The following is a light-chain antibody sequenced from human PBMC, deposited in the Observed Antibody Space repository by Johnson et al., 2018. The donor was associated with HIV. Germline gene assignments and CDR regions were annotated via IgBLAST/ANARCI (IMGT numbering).Light chain of an antibody. CDR1: SSNIGNNY. CDR2: ENN. CDR3: GTWDSSLSAYV. Sequence: QSVLTQSPSVSAAPGQKVTISCSGSSSNIGNNYVSCYQQLPGTAPKLLIYENNKRPSGIPDRFSGSKSGTSATLGITGLQTGDEADYYCGTWDSSLSAYVLGTGTQVTVL. V-gene: IGLV1-51*02. J-gene: IGLJ1*01.